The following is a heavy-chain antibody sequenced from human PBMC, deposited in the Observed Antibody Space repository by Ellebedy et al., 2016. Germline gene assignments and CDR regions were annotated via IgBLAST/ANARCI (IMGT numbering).Heavy chain of an antibody. V-gene: IGHV3-30*18. CDR2: ISYDGSNK. CDR1: GFTFSSYG. D-gene: IGHD3-10*01. Sequence: GESLKISXAASGFTFSSYGMHWVRQAPGKGLEWVAVISYDGSNKYYADSVKGRFTISRDNSKNTLYLQMNSLRAEDTAVYYCAKDRGEEELLWLPSVWGQGTTVTVSS. CDR3: AKDRGEEELLWLPSV. J-gene: IGHJ6*02.